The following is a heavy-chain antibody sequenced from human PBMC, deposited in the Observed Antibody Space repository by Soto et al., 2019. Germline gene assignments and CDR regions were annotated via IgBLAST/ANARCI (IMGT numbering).Heavy chain of an antibody. V-gene: IGHV4-59*01. J-gene: IGHJ4*02. CDR3: ARDHPHSYGVYYFDY. CDR1: DGYSSNYD. CDR2: IYSSGST. D-gene: IGHD5-18*01. Sequence: SLPLSVPCSVADGYSSNYDGNRIRNKQGKGLEWIGYIYSSGSTHYNPSLQNRVTISIDTSKNQVSLKVNSVTAADTAVYYCARDHPHSYGVYYFDYWGQGTPVTVSS.